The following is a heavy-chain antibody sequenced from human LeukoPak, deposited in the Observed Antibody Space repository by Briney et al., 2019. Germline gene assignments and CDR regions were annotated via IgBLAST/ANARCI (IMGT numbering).Heavy chain of an antibody. D-gene: IGHD2-15*01. CDR2: IRYDGSNK. CDR1: GFTFSSYS. V-gene: IGHV3-30*02. Sequence: SGGSLRLSCAASGFTFSSYSMNWVRQAPGKGMEWVAFIRYDGSNKYYADSVKGRFTISRDNSKNTLYLQMNSLRAEDTAVYYCAKVGRAAHDAFDIWGQGTMVTVSS. J-gene: IGHJ3*02. CDR3: AKVGRAAHDAFDI.